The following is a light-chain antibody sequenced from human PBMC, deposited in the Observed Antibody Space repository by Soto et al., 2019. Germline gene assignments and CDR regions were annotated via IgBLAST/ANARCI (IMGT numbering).Light chain of an antibody. CDR2: DAS. V-gene: IGKV3-11*01. J-gene: IGKJ4*01. CDR1: QSITTY. CDR3: QQRSNWPLT. Sequence: EIVLTQSPATLSLSPGETATLSCRASQSITTYLAWYQQKPGQAPRLLIYDASNRATGIPARFSGRGSETDFTLTISSLEPEDFAVYYCQQRSNWPLTFGGGTKVEIK.